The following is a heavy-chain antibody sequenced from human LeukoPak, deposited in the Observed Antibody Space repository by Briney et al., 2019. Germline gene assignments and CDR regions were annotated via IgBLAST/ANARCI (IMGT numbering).Heavy chain of an antibody. CDR1: GFTFSSYA. D-gene: IGHD5-18*01. Sequence: PGGSLRLSCAAAGFTFSSYAMHWVRQAPGKGLEWVAVISYDGSNKYYADSVKGRFTISRDNSKNTLYLQMNSLRAEDTAVYYCARGWPIDTAMDDGNFDYWGQGTLVTVSS. J-gene: IGHJ4*02. CDR2: ISYDGSNK. CDR3: ARGWPIDTAMDDGNFDY. V-gene: IGHV3-30-3*01.